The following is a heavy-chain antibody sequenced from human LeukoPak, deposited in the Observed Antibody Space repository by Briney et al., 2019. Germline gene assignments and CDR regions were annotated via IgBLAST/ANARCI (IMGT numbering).Heavy chain of an antibody. CDR2: IYYSGST. CDR1: GGSISSHY. J-gene: IGHJ6*03. V-gene: IGHV4-59*11. CDR3: ARASAEDIVVVPAAPYYYYMDV. D-gene: IGHD2-2*01. Sequence: SETLSLTCTVSGGSISSHYWSWIRQPPGKGLEWIGYIYYSGSTNYNPSLKSRVTISVDTSKTQFSLKLSSVTAADTAVYYCARASAEDIVVVPAAPYYYYMDVWGKGTTVTVSS.